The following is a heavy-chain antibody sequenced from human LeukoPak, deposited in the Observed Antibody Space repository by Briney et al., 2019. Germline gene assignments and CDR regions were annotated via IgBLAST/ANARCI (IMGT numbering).Heavy chain of an antibody. J-gene: IGHJ4*02. CDR3: ARAARNYYGSGSYTPHFDY. D-gene: IGHD3-10*01. CDR2: ISSSGSTI. Sequence: AGSLRLSCAASGFTFSSYEMNWVRQAPGKGLEWVSYISSSGSTIYYADSVKGRFTISRDNAKNSLYLQMNSLRAEDTAVYYCARAARNYYGSGSYTPHFDYWGQGTLVTVSS. V-gene: IGHV3-48*03. CDR1: GFTFSSYE.